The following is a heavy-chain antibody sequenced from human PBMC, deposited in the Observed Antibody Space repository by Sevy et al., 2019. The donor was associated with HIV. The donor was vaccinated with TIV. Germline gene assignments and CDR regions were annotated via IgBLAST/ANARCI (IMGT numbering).Heavy chain of an antibody. CDR2: IYYSRST. CDR3: ARYRSSGSYYPRHGMDV. D-gene: IGHD3-10*01. V-gene: IGHV4-30-4*01. J-gene: IGHJ6*02. CDR1: GGSISSGDYY. Sequence: SETLSLTCTVSGGSISSGDYYWSWIRQPPGKGLEWIGYIYYSRSTYYNPSLKSRVTISVDTSKNQFSLKLSSVTAADTAVYYCARYRSSGSYYPRHGMDVWGQGTTVTVSS.